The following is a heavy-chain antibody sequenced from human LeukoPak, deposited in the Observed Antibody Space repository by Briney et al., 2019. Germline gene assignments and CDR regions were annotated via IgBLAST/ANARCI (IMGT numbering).Heavy chain of an antibody. D-gene: IGHD4-17*01. J-gene: IGHJ4*02. CDR3: ARMAWDGDYVDGY. CDR1: GFTVSSNY. Sequence: GGSLRLFCAASGFTVSSNYMSWVRQAPGKGLEWVSLIYSGGSTYYADSVKGRFTISRDNSKNTLYLQMNSLRAEDTAVYYCARMAWDGDYVDGYWGQGTLVTVSS. CDR2: IYSGGST. V-gene: IGHV3-53*01.